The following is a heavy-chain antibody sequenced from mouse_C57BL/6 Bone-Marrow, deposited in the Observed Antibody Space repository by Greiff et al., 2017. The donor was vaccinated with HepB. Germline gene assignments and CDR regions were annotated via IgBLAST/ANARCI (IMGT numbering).Heavy chain of an antibody. Sequence: QVQLQQSGAELARPGASVKLSCKASGYTFTSYGISWVKQSTGQGLEWIGEIYPRSGNTYYNEKFKGKATLTADKSSSTAYMELRSLTSEDSAVYFCARRYYGREAMDYWGQGTSVTVSS. CDR1: GYTFTSYG. D-gene: IGHD1-1*01. V-gene: IGHV1-81*01. CDR3: ARRYYGREAMDY. CDR2: IYPRSGNT. J-gene: IGHJ4*01.